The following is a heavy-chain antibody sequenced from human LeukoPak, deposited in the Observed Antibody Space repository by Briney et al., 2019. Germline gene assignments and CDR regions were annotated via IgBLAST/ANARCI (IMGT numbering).Heavy chain of an antibody. V-gene: IGHV1-69*05. CDR1: GGTFSSYA. J-gene: IGHJ6*03. Sequence: SVKVSCKASGGTFSSYAISWVRQAPGQGLEWMGGIIPIFGTANYAQKFQGRVTITTDESTSTAYMELSSLRSEDTAVYYCASWSEDRGYYYYMDVWGKGTTVTVSS. CDR3: ASWSEDRGYYYYMDV. D-gene: IGHD3-10*01. CDR2: IIPIFGTA.